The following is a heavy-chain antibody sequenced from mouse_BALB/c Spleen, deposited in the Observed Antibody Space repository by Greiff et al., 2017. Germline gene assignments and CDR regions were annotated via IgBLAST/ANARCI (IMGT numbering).Heavy chain of an antibody. CDR3: ARTYGSSYEFDY. Sequence: EVMLVESGGGLVQPGGSRKLSCAASGFTFSSFGMHWVRQAPEKGLEWVAYISSGSSTIYYADTVKGRFTISRDSPKNTLFLQMTRLRSEDTAMYYCARTYGSSYEFDYWGQGTTRTVSS. V-gene: IGHV5-17*02. D-gene: IGHD1-1*01. J-gene: IGHJ2*01. CDR2: ISSGSSTI. CDR1: GFTFSSFG.